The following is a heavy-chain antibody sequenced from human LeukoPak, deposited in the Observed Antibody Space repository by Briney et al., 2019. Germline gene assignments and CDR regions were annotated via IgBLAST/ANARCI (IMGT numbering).Heavy chain of an antibody. Sequence: GASVKVSCKGSGYTFTSYYMHWVRQAPGQGLEWMGIVNPSGGSTSYAQKFQGRVTMTRDTSTNTVYMELSSLRSEDTAVYYCARAHHCSGGSCPLGYWGQGTLVTVSS. J-gene: IGHJ4*02. CDR2: VNPSGGST. D-gene: IGHD2-15*01. CDR1: GYTFTSYY. V-gene: IGHV1-46*03. CDR3: ARAHHCSGGSCPLGY.